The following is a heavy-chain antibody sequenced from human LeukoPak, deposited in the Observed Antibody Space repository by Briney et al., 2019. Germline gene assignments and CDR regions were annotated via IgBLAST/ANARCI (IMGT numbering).Heavy chain of an antibody. J-gene: IGHJ6*02. V-gene: IGHV1-2*02. CDR2: INPNSGGT. CDR3: AREVVRGALYGMDV. CDR1: GYTFTGYY. D-gene: IGHD3-10*01. Sequence: ASVKVSCKASGYTFTGYYMHWVRQAPGQGLEWMGWINPNSGGTNYAQKFQGRVTMTRATSISTAYMELSRLRSDDTAVYYCAREVVRGALYGMDVWGQGTTVTVSS.